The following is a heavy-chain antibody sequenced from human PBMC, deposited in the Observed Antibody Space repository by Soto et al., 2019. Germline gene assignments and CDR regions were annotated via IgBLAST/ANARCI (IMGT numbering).Heavy chain of an antibody. CDR2: IYSGGRN. CDR1: GGSISSFY. V-gene: IGHV4-4*07. CDR3: ARGSSRWDY. Sequence: QVQLQESGPGLVKPSETLSLTCTVSGGSISSFYWSWIRLPAGKGLEWIGRIYSGGRNNYNSSLKSRVTMSVDRSTNQFSLRLRSVNAADTAMYYCARGSSRWDYWGQGTLDTVSS. D-gene: IGHD6-13*01. J-gene: IGHJ4*02.